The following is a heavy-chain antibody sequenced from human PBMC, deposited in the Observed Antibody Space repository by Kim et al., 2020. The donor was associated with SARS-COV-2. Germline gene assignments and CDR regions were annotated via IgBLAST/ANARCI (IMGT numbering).Heavy chain of an antibody. D-gene: IGHD3-3*01. Sequence: SETLSLTCTVSGGSISSSSYYWGWIRQPPGKGLEWIGSIYYSGSTYYNPSLKSRVTISVDTSKNQFSLKLSSVTAADTAVYYCARHGGFFGVVLNWFDPWGQGTLVTVSS. CDR1: GGSISSSSYY. J-gene: IGHJ5*02. V-gene: IGHV4-39*01. CDR3: ARHGGFFGVVLNWFDP. CDR2: IYYSGST.